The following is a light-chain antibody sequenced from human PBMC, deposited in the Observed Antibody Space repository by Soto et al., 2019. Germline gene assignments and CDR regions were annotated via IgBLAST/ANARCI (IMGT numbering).Light chain of an antibody. CDR1: QSISSS. CDR3: QHSYSTLFT. CDR2: AAS. J-gene: IGKJ5*01. V-gene: IGKV1-39*01. Sequence: DIQMTQSPSSLSASVGDRVTITCRASQSISSSLNWYQHRPGNAPKLLIYAASTLEYGVSIRFSGSGSGTDFNITIVSLHPEDSVIYNIQHSYSTLFTFGQGTRLEIK.